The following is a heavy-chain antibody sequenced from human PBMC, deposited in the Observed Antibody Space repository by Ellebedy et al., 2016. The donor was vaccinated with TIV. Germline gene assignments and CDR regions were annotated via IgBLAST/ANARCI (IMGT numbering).Heavy chain of an antibody. Sequence: GESLKISCAASGFTFSDYYMSWVRQAPGKGLEWVSAISGSGDSTYFADSVKGRFTISRDNSKSTLYPQMNSLRAEDTAVYYCAKDRSTPWDNFGVVTPTVFDYWGQGTLVTVSS. CDR2: ISGSGDST. CDR3: AKDRSTPWDNFGVVTPTVFDY. D-gene: IGHD3-3*01. J-gene: IGHJ4*02. CDR1: GFTFSDYY. V-gene: IGHV3-23*01.